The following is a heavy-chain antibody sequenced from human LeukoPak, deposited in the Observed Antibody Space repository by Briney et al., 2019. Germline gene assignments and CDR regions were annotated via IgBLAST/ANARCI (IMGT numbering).Heavy chain of an antibody. V-gene: IGHV3-15*01. D-gene: IGHD1-26*01. Sequence: ETLSLTCAVSGGSISSSNWWSWVRQPPGKGLEWVGRIKSKTDGGTTDYAAPVKGRFTISRDDSKNTLYLQMNSLKTEDTAVYYCTTRGGSFSIFDYWGQGTLVTVSS. CDR1: GGSISSSNW. J-gene: IGHJ4*02. CDR2: IKSKTDGGTT. CDR3: TTRGGSFSIFDY.